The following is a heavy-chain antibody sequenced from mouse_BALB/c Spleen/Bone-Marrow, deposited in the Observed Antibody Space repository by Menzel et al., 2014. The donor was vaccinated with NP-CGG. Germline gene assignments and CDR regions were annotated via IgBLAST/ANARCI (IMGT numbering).Heavy chain of an antibody. CDR1: GDSITGGY. J-gene: IGHJ2*01. V-gene: IGHV3-8*02. Sequence: EVHLVESGPSLVKPSQTLSLTCSVTGDSITGGYWNWIRKFPGNKLEYMGYISYSGNTYYNPPLKSRISITRDTSKNQYYLQLNSVTTEDTATYYCATYDGYCFDYWGQGTTLTVSS. CDR3: ATYDGYCFDY. CDR2: ISYSGNT. D-gene: IGHD2-3*01.